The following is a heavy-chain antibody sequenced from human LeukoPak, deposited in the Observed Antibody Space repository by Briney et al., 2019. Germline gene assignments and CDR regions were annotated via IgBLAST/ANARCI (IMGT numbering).Heavy chain of an antibody. J-gene: IGHJ4*02. Sequence: ASVKVSCKASGHTFTDYYIHWVRQAPGQGLEWMGRINPNSGDTNYPQKFQGRVTMTRDTSISAAYMELSRLRSDDTAVYYCARLPYYDSSGYYYFDYWGQGTLVTVSS. V-gene: IGHV1-2*06. CDR3: ARLPYYDSSGYYYFDY. D-gene: IGHD3-22*01. CDR2: INPNSGDT. CDR1: GHTFTDYY.